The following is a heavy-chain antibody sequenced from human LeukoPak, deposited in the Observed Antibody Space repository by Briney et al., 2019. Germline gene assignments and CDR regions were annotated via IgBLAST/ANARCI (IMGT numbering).Heavy chain of an antibody. V-gene: IGHV3-7*01. CDR3: ATRGDLSWFGALRH. CDR1: GFTFSNYW. CDR2: IGQDGRET. J-gene: IGHJ4*02. Sequence: PGGSLRLSCVVSGFTFSNYWMDWVRRAPGKGLEWVAFIGQDGRETNYAGSVKGRLTISRDNAKNSLYLQMNNLRVEDTAVYYCATRGDLSWFGALRHWSQGTVVTVSS. D-gene: IGHD3-16*02.